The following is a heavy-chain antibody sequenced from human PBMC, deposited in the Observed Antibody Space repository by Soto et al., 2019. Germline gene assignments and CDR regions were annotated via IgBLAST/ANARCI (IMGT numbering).Heavy chain of an antibody. Sequence: ASVKVSCKASGYTSTNYGMHWVRQAPGQRLEWMGWINAGSGNTKYSQKFQGRITITRDTSASTVYMELSSLRSEDTAVYYCAREHSYGSDFDYWGQGTLVTVSS. CDR1: GYTSTNYG. V-gene: IGHV1-3*01. D-gene: IGHD5-18*01. J-gene: IGHJ4*02. CDR3: AREHSYGSDFDY. CDR2: INAGSGNT.